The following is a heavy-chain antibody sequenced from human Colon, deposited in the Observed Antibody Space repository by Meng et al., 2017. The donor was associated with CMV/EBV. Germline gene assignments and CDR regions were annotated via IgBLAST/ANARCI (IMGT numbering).Heavy chain of an antibody. J-gene: IGHJ6*02. CDR3: ARLSGNSRMDV. CDR2: IGSNSSAI. Sequence: GESLKISCAGSGFTFSSYSMTWVRQAPGKGLEWVSFIGSNSSAIYYADSLKGRFTVSRDNANNSLFLQMDSLRAEDTAVYYCARLSGNSRMDVWGQGTTVTVSS. V-gene: IGHV3-48*04. CDR1: GFTFSSYS. D-gene: IGHD1-26*01.